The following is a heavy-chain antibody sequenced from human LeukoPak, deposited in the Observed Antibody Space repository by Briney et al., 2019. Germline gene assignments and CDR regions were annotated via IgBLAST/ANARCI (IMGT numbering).Heavy chain of an antibody. CDR3: ARGKGSPYYFDY. CDR1: GGSFRGYY. J-gene: IGHJ4*02. V-gene: IGHV4-34*01. CDR2: INHSGSS. Sequence: SETLSLTCAVYGGSFRGYYWSWIRQPPGKGLEWIGEINHSGSSNYNPSLKSRVTISVDTSKNQFSLKLSSVTAADTAVYYCARGKGSPYYFDYWGQGTLVTVSS. D-gene: IGHD6-6*01.